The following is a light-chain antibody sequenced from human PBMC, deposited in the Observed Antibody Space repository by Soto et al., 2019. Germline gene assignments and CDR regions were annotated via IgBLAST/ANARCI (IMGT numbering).Light chain of an antibody. CDR1: QSVTDL. J-gene: IGKJ4*01. Sequence: EIVLTQSPATLSLSPGERATLSCRASQSVTDLLAWYQQKPGQAPRLLIYDASNRATGVPARFSGSGSGTDFTLTISSLEPEDSAVYYCQQRSGWPPLTFGGGTKVAIK. CDR2: DAS. V-gene: IGKV3-11*01. CDR3: QQRSGWPPLT.